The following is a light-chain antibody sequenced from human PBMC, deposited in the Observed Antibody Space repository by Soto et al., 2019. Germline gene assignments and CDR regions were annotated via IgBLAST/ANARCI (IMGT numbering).Light chain of an antibody. V-gene: IGKV3D-15*01. CDR2: GAS. CDR1: QTVGSN. CDR3: QQYNNWPRT. J-gene: IGKJ1*01. Sequence: EIVLTQSPDTLSVSPGERATLSCRASQTVGSNLAWYQQKPGQAPRLLIYGASTRATGIPARFSGSGSATQFTLTISSLQSEDFAVYYCQQYNNWPRTFGQGTKVDSK.